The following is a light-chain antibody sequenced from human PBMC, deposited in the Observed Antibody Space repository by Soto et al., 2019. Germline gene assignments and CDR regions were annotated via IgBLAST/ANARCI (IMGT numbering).Light chain of an antibody. Sequence: QSALTQPRSVSGSPGQSVTISCTGTNSDVGTYNYVSWYQQHPGKAPKLIIYDVNRRPSGVSDRFSGFKSGNTASLTISGLQAEDEADFFCCSYAGNGAWVFGGGTKLTVL. CDR2: DVN. J-gene: IGLJ3*02. CDR1: NSDVGTYNY. CDR3: CSYAGNGAWV. V-gene: IGLV2-11*01.